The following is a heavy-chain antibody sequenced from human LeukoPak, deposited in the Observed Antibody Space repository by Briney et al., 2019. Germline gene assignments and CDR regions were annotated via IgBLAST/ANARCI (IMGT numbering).Heavy chain of an antibody. CDR2: ISSDGDST. D-gene: IGHD3-9*01. V-gene: IGHV3-64D*06. Sequence: SGGSLRLSCAASGFTFSTYPMHWVRQAPGRGLEYVSSISSDGDSTYYADSVKGRFTISRDNSKNTLYLQTSSLRAEDTAVYYCLKKTTDYYYYDYWGRGTLVTVSS. J-gene: IGHJ4*02. CDR3: LKKTTDYYYYDY. CDR1: GFTFSTYP.